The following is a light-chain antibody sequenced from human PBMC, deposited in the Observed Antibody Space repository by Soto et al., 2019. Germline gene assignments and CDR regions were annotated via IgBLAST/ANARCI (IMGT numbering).Light chain of an antibody. CDR3: QQSYNMPWT. J-gene: IGKJ1*01. CDR1: QSISSY. Sequence: DIQVTQTTTSLSASVGDRVTISCRASQSISSYLSWYQQKPGKAPKLLIFAASSLESGVPSRFSGSGSGTDYTLTISSLQPEDFATYHCQQSYNMPWTFGQGTKADIK. CDR2: AAS. V-gene: IGKV1-39*01.